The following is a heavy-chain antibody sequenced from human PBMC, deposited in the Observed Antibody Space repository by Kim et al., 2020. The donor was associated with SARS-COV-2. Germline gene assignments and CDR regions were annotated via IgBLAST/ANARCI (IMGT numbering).Heavy chain of an antibody. CDR3: ARVRSTFGTPSRFDS. V-gene: IGHV4-59*02. CDR1: GDSVSAYF. D-gene: IGHD1-7*01. J-gene: IGHJ4*02. Sequence: SETLSLTCSVSGDSVSAYFWSWARQPPRKGLEWIGYIYYRGSPIYHPSLKSRVTISVDTSKNQFSLNLTSVTAADTAIYFCARVRSTFGTPSRFDSWGQGTPVSVSP. CDR2: IYYRGSP.